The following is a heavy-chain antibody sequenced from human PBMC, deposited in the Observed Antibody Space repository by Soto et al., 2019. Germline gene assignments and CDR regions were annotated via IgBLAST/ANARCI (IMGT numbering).Heavy chain of an antibody. D-gene: IGHD3-3*01. Sequence: EAQLVESGGGLVQPGRSLRLSCAGSGFIFDDFAIHWVRQAPGKGLEWVSGISWNSASIGYADSVKGRFTISRDNAKNSLYLIMNSLRVEDTAVYYCTKVGGLYDFWSGPLHFDLWGQGTLVTVSS. CDR3: TKVGGLYDFWSGPLHFDL. CDR2: ISWNSASI. V-gene: IGHV3-9*01. J-gene: IGHJ4*02. CDR1: GFIFDDFA.